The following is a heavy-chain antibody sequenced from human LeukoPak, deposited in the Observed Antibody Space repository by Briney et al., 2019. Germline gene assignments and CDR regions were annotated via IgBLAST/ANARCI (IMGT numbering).Heavy chain of an antibody. CDR2: INPSGGST. Sequence: EASVKVSCKASGYTFTGYYMHWVRQAPGQGLEWMGIINPSGGSTSYAQKFQGRVTMTRDTSTSTVYMELSSLRSEDTAVYYCARTGSSGYDRYYYYMDVWGKGTTVTISS. D-gene: IGHD5-12*01. V-gene: IGHV1-46*01. J-gene: IGHJ6*03. CDR3: ARTGSSGYDRYYYYMDV. CDR1: GYTFTGYY.